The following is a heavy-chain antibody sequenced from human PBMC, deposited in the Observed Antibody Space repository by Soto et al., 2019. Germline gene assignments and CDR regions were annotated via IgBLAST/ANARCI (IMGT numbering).Heavy chain of an antibody. CDR2: IYYSGST. D-gene: IGHD6-13*01. Sequence: SETLSLTCTVSGCSISSGGYYWSWILQHPGKGLEWIGYIYYSGSTYYNPSLKSRVTISVDTSKNQFSLKLSSVTAADTAVYYCASAAHDSSPLRWFYPWGQGTLVTVAS. V-gene: IGHV4-31*03. CDR3: ASAAHDSSPLRWFYP. CDR1: GCSISSGGYY. J-gene: IGHJ5*02.